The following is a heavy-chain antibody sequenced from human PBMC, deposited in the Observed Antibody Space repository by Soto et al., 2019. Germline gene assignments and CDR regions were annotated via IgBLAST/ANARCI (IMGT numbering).Heavy chain of an antibody. CDR3: ARGRWHYDFWSGYYTIGGLDY. CDR2: INHSGST. J-gene: IGHJ4*02. CDR1: GGSFSGYY. V-gene: IGHV4-34*01. Sequence: ETLSLTCAVYGGSFSGYYWSWIRQPPGKGLEWIGEINHSGSTNYNPSLKSRVTISVDTSKNQFSLKLGSVTAADTAVYYCARGRWHYDFWSGYYTIGGLDYWGQGTLVTVSS. D-gene: IGHD3-3*01.